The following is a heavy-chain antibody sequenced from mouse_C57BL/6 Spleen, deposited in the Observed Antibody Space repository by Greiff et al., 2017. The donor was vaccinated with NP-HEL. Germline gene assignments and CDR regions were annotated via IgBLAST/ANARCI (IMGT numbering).Heavy chain of an antibody. J-gene: IGHJ3*01. CDR3: ARGTGAWFAY. CDR2: ISYEGSN. Sequence: EVKLEESGPGLVKPSQSLSLTCSVTGYSITSGYYWNWIRQFPGNKLEWMGYISYEGSNNYNPSLKNRISITRDTSKNQFFLKLNSVTTEDTATYYCARGTGAWFAYWGQGTLVTVSA. V-gene: IGHV3-6*01. CDR1: GYSITSGYY. D-gene: IGHD4-1*01.